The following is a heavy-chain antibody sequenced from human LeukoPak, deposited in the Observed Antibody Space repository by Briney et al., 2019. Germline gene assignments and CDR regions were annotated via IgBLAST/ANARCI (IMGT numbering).Heavy chain of an antibody. J-gene: IGHJ4*02. CDR3: ARDPGDILVAGTFDY. Sequence: GGSLRLSCAASGFTFSSYAMSWVRQAPGKGLEWVSAISGSGGSTYYAGSVKGRFTISRDNSKNTLYLQMNSLRAEDTAFYYCARDPGDILVAGTFDYWGQGTLVTVSS. V-gene: IGHV3-23*01. D-gene: IGHD6-19*01. CDR1: GFTFSSYA. CDR2: ISGSGGST.